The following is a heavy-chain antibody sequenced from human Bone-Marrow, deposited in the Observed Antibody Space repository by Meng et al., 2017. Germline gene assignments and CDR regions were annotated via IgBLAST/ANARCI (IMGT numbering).Heavy chain of an antibody. J-gene: IGHJ1*01. CDR1: GGSFSGYY. CDR3: ARGVVADPPGD. V-gene: IGHV4-34*01. CDR2: INHSGST. D-gene: IGHD2-15*01. Sequence: QVQLQQWGAGLLKPSGTLSLTCAGYGGSFSGYYWSWIRQPPGKGLEWIGEINHSGSTNYNPSLKSRVTISVDTSKNQFSLKLSSVTAADTAIYYCARGVVADPPGDWGRGTLVTVSS.